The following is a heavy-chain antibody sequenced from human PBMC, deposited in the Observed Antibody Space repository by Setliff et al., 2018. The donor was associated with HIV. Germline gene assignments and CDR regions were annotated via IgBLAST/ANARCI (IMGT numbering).Heavy chain of an antibody. CDR2: ISFDGTNK. V-gene: IGHV3-30*04. CDR3: ARDRSYGGSPYFYYYMDV. CDR1: GFTFSGYA. Sequence: SLRLSCAASGFTFSGYAMHWVRQAPGKGLEWVSVISFDGTNKYYVESVKGRFTISRDNSKNTLYLQMNNLRPEDTAVYYCARDRSYGGSPYFYYYMDVWGKGTTVTVSS. D-gene: IGHD2-15*01. J-gene: IGHJ6*03.